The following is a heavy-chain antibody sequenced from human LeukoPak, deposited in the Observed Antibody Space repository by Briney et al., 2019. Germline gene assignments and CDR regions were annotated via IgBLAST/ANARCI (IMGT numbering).Heavy chain of an antibody. V-gene: IGHV3-7*01. CDR1: GFTFSSYW. CDR3: ATSPYYYGSGSYQAFDY. J-gene: IGHJ4*02. Sequence: PGGSLRLSCAASGFTFSSYWMSWVRQAPGKGLEWVANIKQDGSEKYYVDSVKGRFTISRDNAKNSLYPQMNSLRAEDTAVHYCATSPYYYGSGSYQAFDYWGQGTLVTVSS. D-gene: IGHD3-10*01. CDR2: IKQDGSEK.